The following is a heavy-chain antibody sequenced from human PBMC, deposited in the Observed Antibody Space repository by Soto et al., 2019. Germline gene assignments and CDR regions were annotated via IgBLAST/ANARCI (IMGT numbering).Heavy chain of an antibody. CDR3: AKGGGGYCSSTSCNQYYFDY. V-gene: IGHV3-23*01. J-gene: IGHJ4*02. CDR1: GFTFSSYA. D-gene: IGHD2-2*01. CDR2: ISGSGGST. Sequence: VQLLESGGGLVQPGGSLRLSCAASGFTFSSYAMSWVRQAPGKGLEWVSAISGSGGSTYYADSVKGRFTISRDNSKNTLYLQMNSLRAEDTAVYYCAKGGGGYCSSTSCNQYYFDYWGQGTLVTVSS.